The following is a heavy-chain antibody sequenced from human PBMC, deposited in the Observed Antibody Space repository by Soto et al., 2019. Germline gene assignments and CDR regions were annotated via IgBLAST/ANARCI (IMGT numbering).Heavy chain of an antibody. CDR2: IYWNDDK. V-gene: IGHV2-5*01. CDR3: ARTGCGGNDCYLFYYFVIDV. D-gene: IGHD2-15*01. J-gene: IGHJ6*02. CDR1: GFSLDSSGVG. Sequence: QITLKESGPPLVKPTQTLTLTCSFSGFSLDSSGVGVGWVRQPPGKALEWLGVIYWNDDKRYSPSLQTRVTIAKDTSANQVFLTLTDVDPMDTGTYYWARTGCGGNDCYLFYYFVIDVWGQGTTVIVS.